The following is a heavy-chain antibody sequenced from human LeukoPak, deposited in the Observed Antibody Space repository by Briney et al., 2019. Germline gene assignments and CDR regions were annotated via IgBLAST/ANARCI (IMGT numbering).Heavy chain of an antibody. V-gene: IGHV1-18*01. D-gene: IGHD2-2*01. Sequence: ASVKVSCKASGYTFTSYGISWARQAPGQGLEWMGWISAYNGNTNYAQKLQGRVTMTTDTSTSTAYMELRSLRSDDTAVYYCARSGYQLLFWWFDPWGQGTLVTVSS. CDR1: GYTFTSYG. CDR3: ARSGYQLLFWWFDP. CDR2: ISAYNGNT. J-gene: IGHJ5*02.